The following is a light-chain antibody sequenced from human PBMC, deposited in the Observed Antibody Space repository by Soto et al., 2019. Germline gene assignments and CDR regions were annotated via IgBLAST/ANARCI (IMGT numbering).Light chain of an antibody. Sequence: QSVLTQPASVSGSPGQSITISCTGTNSDVGAYNYVSWYQRYPGKAPKLIIFEVRHRPSGVSNRFSASKSGDTASLTISALHSCDEGFYYCCSYTRSDTVVFGGGTKLTVL. CDR1: NSDVGAYNY. J-gene: IGLJ2*01. CDR3: CSYTRSDTVV. CDR2: EVR. V-gene: IGLV2-14*01.